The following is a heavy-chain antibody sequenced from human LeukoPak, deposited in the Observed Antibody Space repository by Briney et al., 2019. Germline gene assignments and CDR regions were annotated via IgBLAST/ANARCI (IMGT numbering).Heavy chain of an antibody. CDR2: IIPIFGTA. CDR3: ARGLAPRYYYGSGSYYNWFDP. Sequence: SVKVSCKASGGTFSSYAISWVRQAPGQGLEWMGGIIPIFGTANYAQKFQGRVTITADKSTSTAYMELSSLRSEDTAVYYCARGLAPRYYYGSGSYYNWFDPWGQGTLVTVSS. D-gene: IGHD3-10*01. CDR1: GGTFSSYA. V-gene: IGHV1-69*06. J-gene: IGHJ5*02.